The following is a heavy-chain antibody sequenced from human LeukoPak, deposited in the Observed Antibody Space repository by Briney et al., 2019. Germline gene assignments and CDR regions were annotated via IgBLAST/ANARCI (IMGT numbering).Heavy chain of an antibody. CDR2: MNPNSGNT. Sequence: ASVKVSCRASGYTFTSYDINWVRQATGQGLEWMGWMNPNSGNTGYAQKFQGRVTITGNTSISTAYMELSSLRSEDTAVYYCARGKIGRNYYYYYMDVWGKGTTVTVSS. D-gene: IGHD3-10*01. CDR3: ARGKIGRNYYYYYMDV. V-gene: IGHV1-8*03. CDR1: GYTFTSYD. J-gene: IGHJ6*03.